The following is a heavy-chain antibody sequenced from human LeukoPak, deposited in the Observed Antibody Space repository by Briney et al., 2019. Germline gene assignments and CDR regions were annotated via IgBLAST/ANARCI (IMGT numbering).Heavy chain of an antibody. Sequence: SETLSLTCTVSGGSISSSSYYWGWIRQPPGKRLEWIGSIYYSGSTYYNPSLKSRVTISVDTSKNQFSLKLSSVTAADTAVYYCARHPNPLRGYYGSGSPYNWFDPWGQGTLVTVSS. J-gene: IGHJ5*02. CDR1: GGSISSSSYY. CDR3: ARHPNPLRGYYGSGSPYNWFDP. D-gene: IGHD3-10*01. CDR2: IYYSGST. V-gene: IGHV4-39*01.